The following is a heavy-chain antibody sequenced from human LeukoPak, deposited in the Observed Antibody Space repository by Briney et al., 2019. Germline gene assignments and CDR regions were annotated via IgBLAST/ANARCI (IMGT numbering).Heavy chain of an antibody. CDR3: AKDTERFIAVAGTGFGGFDY. CDR2: IWYDGSNK. V-gene: IGHV3-33*06. Sequence: GGSLRLSCAASGFSFSGHGMHWVRQSAGKGLEWVAVIWYDGSNKYYADSVKGRFTISRDNSKNTLSLQMNSLRAEDTAVYYCAKDTERFIAVAGTGFGGFDYWGQGTLVTVSS. J-gene: IGHJ4*02. CDR1: GFSFSGHG. D-gene: IGHD6-19*01.